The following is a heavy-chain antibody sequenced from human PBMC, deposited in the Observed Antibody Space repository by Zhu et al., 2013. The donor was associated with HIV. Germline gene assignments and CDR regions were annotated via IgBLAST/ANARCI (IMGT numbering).Heavy chain of an antibody. CDR2: MNLNNGDT. CDR3: ARDLVGYYDSSGYYTRFDY. V-gene: IGHV1-8*01. Sequence: QVQLVQSGAEVKKPGASVKVSCKAFGYTFTSFYINWVRQATGQGLEWMGWMNLNNGDTGYAQRFQGRVTMTRNTSISTVYMELSSLSSDDTAVYYCARDLVGYYDSSGYYTRFDYWGQGTLVTVPS. CDR1: GYTFTSFY. J-gene: IGHJ4*02. D-gene: IGHD3-22*01.